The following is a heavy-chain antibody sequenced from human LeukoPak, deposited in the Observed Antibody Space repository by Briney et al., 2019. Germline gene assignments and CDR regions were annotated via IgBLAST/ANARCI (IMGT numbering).Heavy chain of an antibody. J-gene: IGHJ4*02. Sequence: GGSLRLSCAASGFTFSSYEMNWLRQAPGKGLEWVSYISSSGSTIYYADSVKGRFTISRDNAKNSLYLQMNSLRAEDTAVYYCARGTGGSYYYFDYWGQGTLVTVSS. CDR1: GFTFSSYE. D-gene: IGHD1-26*01. CDR3: ARGTGGSYYYFDY. CDR2: ISSSGSTI. V-gene: IGHV3-48*03.